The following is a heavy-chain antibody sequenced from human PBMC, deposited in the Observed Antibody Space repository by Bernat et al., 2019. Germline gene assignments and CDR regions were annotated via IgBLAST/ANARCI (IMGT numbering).Heavy chain of an antibody. V-gene: IGHV3-33*01. CDR2: IWYDGSNK. Sequence: QVQLVESGGGVVKLGSSLGPPCAPPGFTSSAFAMHWFHQPPGKGLGWVAVIWYDGSNKYYADSVKGRFTISRDNSKNTLYLQMNSLRAEDTAVYYCARVSSSSWYGAHYFDYWGQGTLVTVSS. CDR1: GFTSSAFA. CDR3: ARVSSSSWYGAHYFDY. D-gene: IGHD6-13*01. J-gene: IGHJ4*02.